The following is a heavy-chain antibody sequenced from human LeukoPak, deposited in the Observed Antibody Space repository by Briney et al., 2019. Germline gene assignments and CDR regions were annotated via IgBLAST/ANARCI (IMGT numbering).Heavy chain of an antibody. D-gene: IGHD1-14*01. V-gene: IGHV3-23*01. CDR3: ARGTGYNTGRSLDY. Sequence: QSGGSLRLSCTASGFTFSSYSMTWVRQVPGKGLEWVSAISGSGGTTYYADSVKGRFTFSRDNSKNTLYLQMNSLRSEDTAVYYCARGTGYNTGRSLDYWGQGTLVTVSS. J-gene: IGHJ4*02. CDR1: GFTFSSYS. CDR2: ISGSGGTT.